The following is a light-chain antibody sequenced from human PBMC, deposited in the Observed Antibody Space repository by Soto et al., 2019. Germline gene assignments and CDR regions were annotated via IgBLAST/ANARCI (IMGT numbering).Light chain of an antibody. CDR3: QQYNNCPPYT. J-gene: IGKJ2*01. CDR1: QTVSSN. Sequence: EIVMTQSPATLSVSPGERATLYCRASQTVSSNLAWYQQKRGQAPRLLIYGASTRATGIPARFSGSGSGTEFTLTISSLESEDFAVYFCQQYNNCPPYTVGQGTKVDIK. V-gene: IGKV3D-15*01. CDR2: GAS.